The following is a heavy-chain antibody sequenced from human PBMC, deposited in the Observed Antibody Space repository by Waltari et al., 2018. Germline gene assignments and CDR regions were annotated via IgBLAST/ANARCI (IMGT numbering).Heavy chain of an antibody. D-gene: IGHD6-13*01. J-gene: IGHJ4*02. Sequence: QVQLQESGPGLVKPSETLSLTCTVSGGSISSHYWSWTRQPPGKGLEWIGYIYYSGSTNYNPALKSRVTIAVDTSKNQCSLKLSSVTAADTAVYYCARGARRWYYFDYWGQGTLVTVSS. CDR3: ARGARRWYYFDY. CDR2: IYYSGST. V-gene: IGHV4-59*11. CDR1: GGSISSHY.